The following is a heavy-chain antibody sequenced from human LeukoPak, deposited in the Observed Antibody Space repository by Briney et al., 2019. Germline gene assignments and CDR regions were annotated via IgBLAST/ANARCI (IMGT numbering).Heavy chain of an antibody. Sequence: ASVKVSCKASGGTFSSYGISWVRQAPGQGLEWMGWISAYNGNTNYAQKLQGRVTMTTDTSTSTAYMELRSLRSDDTAVYYCARGLAYYYDSSGYPYWGQGTLVTVSS. CDR2: ISAYNGNT. V-gene: IGHV1-18*01. CDR1: GGTFSSYG. J-gene: IGHJ4*02. CDR3: ARGLAYYYDSSGYPY. D-gene: IGHD3-22*01.